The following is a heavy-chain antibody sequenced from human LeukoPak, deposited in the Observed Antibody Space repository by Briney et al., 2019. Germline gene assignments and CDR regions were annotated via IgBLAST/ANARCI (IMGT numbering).Heavy chain of an antibody. Sequence: SETLSLTCTVSGGSISSYYWSWIRQPPGKGLEWIGKIYYSGNTNYNPSLKSRVTISVDTSKNQFSLKLSSVTAADTAVYYCARVRGYSYDSSDFDYWGQETRVTVSS. V-gene: IGHV4-59*01. CDR3: ARVRGYSYDSSDFDY. CDR1: GGSISSYY. D-gene: IGHD5-18*01. J-gene: IGHJ4*02. CDR2: IYYSGNT.